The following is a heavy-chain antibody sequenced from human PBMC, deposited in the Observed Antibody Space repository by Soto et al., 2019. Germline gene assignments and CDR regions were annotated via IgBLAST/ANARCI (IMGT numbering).Heavy chain of an antibody. J-gene: IGHJ6*02. CDR1: GGTFTNYA. CDR2: TIPIFGTP. V-gene: IGHV1-69*12. CDR3: ARERSVGYCITTTCPKPFYYYAMDV. Sequence: QVQLVQSGAEVKKPGSSLKVSCKASGGTFTNYAFSWVRQAPGQGPEWMGGTIPIFGTPDYAQKFQGRVIITADESTRTVSMELNSLRSDDTAVYYCARERSVGYCITTTCPKPFYYYAMDVWGQGITVTVSS. D-gene: IGHD2-2*01.